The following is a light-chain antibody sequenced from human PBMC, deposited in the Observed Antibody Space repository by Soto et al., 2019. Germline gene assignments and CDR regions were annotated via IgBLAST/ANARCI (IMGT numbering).Light chain of an antibody. J-gene: IGLJ2*01. CDR2: YDD. Sequence: QSVLTQPPSVSEAPRQRVSISCSGSSSNIGNHAVNWYQQLPGKAPKLLIYYDDLLPSGVSDRFSGSKSGSSASLAISGLQSEDEADYFCASWDDDLRGPLFGGATKLTVL. CDR3: ASWDDDLRGPL. CDR1: SSNIGNHA. V-gene: IGLV1-36*01.